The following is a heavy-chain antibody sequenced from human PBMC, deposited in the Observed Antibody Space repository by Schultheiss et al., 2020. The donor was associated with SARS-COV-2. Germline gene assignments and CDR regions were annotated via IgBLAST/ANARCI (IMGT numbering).Heavy chain of an antibody. CDR3: AKGSSSYSGSYYGEY. V-gene: IGHV3-30*18. D-gene: IGHD1-26*01. J-gene: IGHJ4*02. CDR1: GFTFSSYG. Sequence: GGSLRLSCAASGFTFSSYGMHWVRQAPGKGLEWVAVISYDGSNKYYADSVKGRFTISRDNSKNTLYLQMNSLRADDTAVYYCAKGSSSYSGSYYGEYWGQGTLLTVSS. CDR2: ISYDGSNK.